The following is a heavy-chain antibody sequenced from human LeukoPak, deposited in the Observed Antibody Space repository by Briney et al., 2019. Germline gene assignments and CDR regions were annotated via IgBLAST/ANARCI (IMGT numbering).Heavy chain of an antibody. Sequence: SETLSLTCAVYGGSFSGYYWTWIRQPPGKGLEWIGEINHSGSTNYNPSLKSRVTISVDTSKNQFSLKLSSVTAADTAVYYCARGKGSDWTFDYWGQGTLVTVSS. CDR1: GGSFSGYY. CDR2: INHSGST. J-gene: IGHJ4*02. D-gene: IGHD6-19*01. V-gene: IGHV4-34*01. CDR3: ARGKGSDWTFDY.